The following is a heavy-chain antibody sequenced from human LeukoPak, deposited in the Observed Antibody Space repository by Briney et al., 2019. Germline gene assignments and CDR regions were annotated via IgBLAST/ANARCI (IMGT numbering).Heavy chain of an antibody. CDR1: GFTFSIYG. CDR2: INSSGGGT. Sequence: GGGLRLSCAAPGFTFSIYGMGGGRQWPGEGGEGGSSINSSGGGTYYADSVKGRFTISRDNSENMLYLQMNSLRVEDTAVYFCAKDRPNYYGSNGHYYRRDGDYWGQGTLVTVSS. V-gene: IGHV3-23*01. CDR3: AKDRPNYYGSNGHYYRRDGDY. D-gene: IGHD3-22*01. J-gene: IGHJ4*02.